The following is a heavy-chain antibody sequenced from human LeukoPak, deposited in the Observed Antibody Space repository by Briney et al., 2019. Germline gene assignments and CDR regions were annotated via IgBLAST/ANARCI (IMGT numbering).Heavy chain of an antibody. Sequence: SETLSLTCTVSGGSINSYYWSWIRQPPGKGLEWIAYISYRGSTNYNPSLKSRVTISVDTSKSHFSLKLTSVTAADTAVYYCARDGTGGTYYAFWGQGTLVTVSS. V-gene: IGHV4-59*01. CDR2: ISYRGST. CDR3: ARDGTGGTYYAF. CDR1: GGSINSYY. D-gene: IGHD1-26*01. J-gene: IGHJ4*02.